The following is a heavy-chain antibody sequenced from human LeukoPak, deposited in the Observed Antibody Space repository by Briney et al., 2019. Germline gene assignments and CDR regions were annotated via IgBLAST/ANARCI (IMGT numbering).Heavy chain of an antibody. CDR2: MRSKANNYAT. CDR1: GFSFSGSA. V-gene: IGHV3-73*01. CDR3: TSQAGYSSSWET. J-gene: IGHJ5*02. D-gene: IGHD6-13*01. Sequence: PGGSLRLSCAASGFSFSGSAMHWVRQTPGKGLEWVGRMRSKANNYATHYASSVYGRFTISRDDSANTRYLEMNSLKTEDTAVYYCTSQAGYSSSWETWGQGTLVTVSS.